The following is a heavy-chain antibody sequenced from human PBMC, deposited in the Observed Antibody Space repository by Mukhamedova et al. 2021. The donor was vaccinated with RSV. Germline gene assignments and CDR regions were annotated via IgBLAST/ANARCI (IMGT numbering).Heavy chain of an antibody. CDR2: IIPIFGTA. J-gene: IGHJ6*03. D-gene: IGHD2-2*01. CDR3: ARDGCSSTSCYNYYYYMDV. Sequence: GLEWMGGIIPIFGTANYAQKFQGRVTITADESTSTAYMELSSLRSEDTAVYYCARDGCSSTSCYNYYYYMDVWGKGTTFTVSS. V-gene: IGHV1-69*01.